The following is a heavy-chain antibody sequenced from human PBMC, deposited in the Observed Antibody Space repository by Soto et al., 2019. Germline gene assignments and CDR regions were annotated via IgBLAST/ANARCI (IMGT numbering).Heavy chain of an antibody. CDR3: ARVIAAAGLYYYYGMDV. J-gene: IGHJ6*02. Sequence: QVQLQESGPGLVKPSETLSLTCTVSGGSVSSGSYYWSWIRQPPGKGLEWIGYIYYSGSTNYNPSLKSRVTISVDTSKNQFSLKLSSVTAADTAVYYCARVIAAAGLYYYYGMDVWGQGTTVTVSS. V-gene: IGHV4-61*01. CDR2: IYYSGST. D-gene: IGHD6-13*01. CDR1: GGSVSSGSYY.